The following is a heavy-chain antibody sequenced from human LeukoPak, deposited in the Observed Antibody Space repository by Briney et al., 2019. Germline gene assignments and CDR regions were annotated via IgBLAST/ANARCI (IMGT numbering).Heavy chain of an antibody. CDR3: ARAAYGSAYGMDV. CDR1: GYSFTSYW. Sequence: GESLKISCKGSGYSFTSYWISWVRQMPGKGLEWMGRIDPSDSYTNYSPSFQGHATISADKSIGTAYLKWSSLKASDTAMYYCARAAYGSAYGMDVWGKGTTVTVSS. V-gene: IGHV5-10-1*01. J-gene: IGHJ6*04. D-gene: IGHD3-10*01. CDR2: IDPSDSYT.